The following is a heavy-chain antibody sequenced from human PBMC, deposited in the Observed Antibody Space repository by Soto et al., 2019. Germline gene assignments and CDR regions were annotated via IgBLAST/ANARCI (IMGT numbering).Heavy chain of an antibody. J-gene: IGHJ6*03. CDR2: IKSKTDGGTT. V-gene: IGHV3-15*01. Sequence: GGSLRLSCAASGFTFSNAWMSWVRQAPGKGLEWVGRIKSKTDGGTTDYAAPVKGRFTISRDDSKNTLYLQMNSLKTEDTAVYYCTTLPGTSPLNYYYMDVWGKGTTVTVSS. D-gene: IGHD3-10*01. CDR1: GFTFSNAW. CDR3: TTLPGTSPLNYYYMDV.